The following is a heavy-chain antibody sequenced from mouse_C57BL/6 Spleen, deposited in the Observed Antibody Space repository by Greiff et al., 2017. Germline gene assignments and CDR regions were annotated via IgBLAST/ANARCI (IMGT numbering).Heavy chain of an antibody. CDR2: ISDGGSYT. J-gene: IGHJ2*01. V-gene: IGHV5-4*01. CDR1: GFTFSSYA. D-gene: IGHD1-1*01. CDR3: ARDLRYGSSYDY. Sequence: EVHLVESGGGLVKPGGSLKLSCAASGFTFSSYAMSWVRQTPEKRLEWVATISDGGSYTYYPDNVKGRFTISRDNAKNNLYLQMSHLKSEDTAMYYCARDLRYGSSYDYWGQGTTLTVSS.